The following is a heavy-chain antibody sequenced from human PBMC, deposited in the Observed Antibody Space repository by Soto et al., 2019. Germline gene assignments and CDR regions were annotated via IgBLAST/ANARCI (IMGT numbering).Heavy chain of an antibody. J-gene: IGHJ4*02. Sequence: SETLSLTCTVSGGSISSYYWSWIRQPPGKGLEWIGYIYYSGSTNYNPSLKSRFTISVDTSKNQFSLKLSSVTAADTAVYYCARHGFIDIVFDYWGQGTLVTVSS. CDR2: IYYSGST. CDR1: GGSISSYY. V-gene: IGHV4-59*08. D-gene: IGHD2-15*01. CDR3: ARHGFIDIVFDY.